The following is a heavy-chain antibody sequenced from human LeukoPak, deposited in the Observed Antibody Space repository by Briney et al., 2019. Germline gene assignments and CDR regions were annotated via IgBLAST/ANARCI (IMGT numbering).Heavy chain of an antibody. V-gene: IGHV3-23*01. CDR3: ARGGYNGSGTNYSPTSPH. D-gene: IGHD3-10*01. CDR1: GFTFSSYG. CDR2: ITGSGIYT. J-gene: IGHJ4*02. Sequence: GGSLRLSCATSGFTFSSYGMTWVRQAPGKGLEWVSSITGSGIYTYYADSVKGRFTFSRDNSQDTLYLQMNSLRVEDTAVYYCARGGYNGSGTNYSPTSPHRGQGTLVTVSS.